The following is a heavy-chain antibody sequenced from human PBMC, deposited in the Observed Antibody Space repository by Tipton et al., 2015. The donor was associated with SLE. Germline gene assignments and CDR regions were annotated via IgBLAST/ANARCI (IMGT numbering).Heavy chain of an antibody. Sequence: SLRLSCTASGFTLSNYDMNWVRQAPGKGLEWVAVFYAGGSTNHADSMQGRFTISRDYYRDTLYLQMNNLRSDDTAVYYCARPMITMSPLAAFDIWGQGTLVTVSS. J-gene: IGHJ3*02. V-gene: IGHV3-23*03. CDR2: FYAGGST. CDR3: ARPMITMSPLAAFDI. D-gene: IGHD3-10*02. CDR1: GFTLSNYD.